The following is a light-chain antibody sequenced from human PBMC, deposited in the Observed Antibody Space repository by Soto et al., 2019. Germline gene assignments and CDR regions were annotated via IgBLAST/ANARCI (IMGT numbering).Light chain of an antibody. V-gene: IGKV1-39*01. CDR3: QQSYSTPRT. J-gene: IGKJ1*01. Sequence: DMQRTQSPSSLSAAVGDRATITCRASQTINTYLNWYQQKPGKAPKLLIYAASSLQSGVPSRFSGSGSGTDFTLTISSLQPEDFATYYCQQSYSTPRTFGQGTKVDIK. CDR2: AAS. CDR1: QTINTY.